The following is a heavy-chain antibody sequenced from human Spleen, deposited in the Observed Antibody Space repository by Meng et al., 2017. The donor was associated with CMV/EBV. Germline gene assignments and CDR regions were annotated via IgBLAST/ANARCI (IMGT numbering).Heavy chain of an antibody. CDR1: GRSFSGYY. J-gene: IGHJ4*02. V-gene: IGHV4-34*01. D-gene: IGHD6-6*01. CDR3: ARDLWSSSGSDY. Sequence: VQLQEWGAGLLKPSETLSLTCAVYGRSFSGYYWSWIRQPPGKGLEWIGEINHSGSTNYNPYLKSRVTISVDTSKNQFSLKLSSVTAADTAVYYCARDLWSSSGSDYWGQGTLVTVSS. CDR2: INHSGST.